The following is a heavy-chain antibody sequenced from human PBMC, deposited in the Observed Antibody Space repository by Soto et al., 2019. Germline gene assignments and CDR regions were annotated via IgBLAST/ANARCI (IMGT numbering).Heavy chain of an antibody. CDR2: IIPIFGTA. Sequence: SVKVSCKASGGTFSSYAISWVRQAPGQGLEWMGGIIPIFGTANYAQKFQGRVTITADESTSTAYMELSSLRSEDTAVYYCAEGTNDYGDYRDTYYYYGMDVWGQGTTVTVSS. J-gene: IGHJ6*02. V-gene: IGHV1-69*13. D-gene: IGHD4-17*01. CDR1: GGTFSSYA. CDR3: AEGTNDYGDYRDTYYYYGMDV.